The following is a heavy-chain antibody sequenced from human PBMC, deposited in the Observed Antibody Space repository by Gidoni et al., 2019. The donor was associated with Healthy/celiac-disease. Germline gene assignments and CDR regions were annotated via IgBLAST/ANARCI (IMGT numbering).Heavy chain of an antibody. Sequence: QVQLQQWGAGLLKPSETLSLTCAVYGGSFRGYYWSWIRKPPGKGREWIGEINHSGSTNYTPSLKSRVTISLDTSKNQLSLKLSSVTAADTAVYYCARGGTVTLLRDILTGYYVRRGYDYWGQGTLVTVSS. CDR2: INHSGST. CDR3: ARGGTVTLLRDILTGYYVRRGYDY. J-gene: IGHJ4*02. CDR1: GGSFRGYY. V-gene: IGHV4-34*01. D-gene: IGHD3-9*01.